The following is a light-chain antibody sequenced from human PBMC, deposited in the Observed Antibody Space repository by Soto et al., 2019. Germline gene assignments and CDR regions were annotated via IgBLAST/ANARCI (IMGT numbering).Light chain of an antibody. CDR2: EVS. CDR1: SSDVGSYKY. CDR3: RSYAGSNNPVV. Sequence: QSALTQPPSASGSPGQSVTISCTGTSSDVGSYKYVSWYQHHPGKAPKLMIYEVSQRPSGVPDRFSGSKSGTTASLTVSGLQADDEADYYCRSYAGSNNPVVFGGGTKVTVL. V-gene: IGLV2-8*01. J-gene: IGLJ2*01.